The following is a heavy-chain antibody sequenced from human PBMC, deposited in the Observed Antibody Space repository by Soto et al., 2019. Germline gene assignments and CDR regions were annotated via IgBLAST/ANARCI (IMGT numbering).Heavy chain of an antibody. D-gene: IGHD3-9*01. CDR1: GGTFSSYR. Sequence: SVKVSCKASGGTFSSYRINWVRQAPGQGLEWVCGIVPIYRTADYAQKFQGRVTITADESARTSYMELSSLRSEDTAVYYCARAMADILTGYSLNWFDPWGQGTLVTVSS. V-gene: IGHV1-69*13. CDR2: IVPIYRTA. J-gene: IGHJ5*02. CDR3: ARAMADILTGYSLNWFDP.